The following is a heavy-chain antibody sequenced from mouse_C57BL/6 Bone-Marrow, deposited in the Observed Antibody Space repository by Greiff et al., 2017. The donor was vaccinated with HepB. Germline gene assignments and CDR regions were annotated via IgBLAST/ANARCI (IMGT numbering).Heavy chain of an antibody. Sequence: QVQLKQSGAELARPGASVKLSCKASGYTFTSYGISWVKQRTGQGLEWIGEIYPRSGNTYYNEKFKGKATLTADKSSSTAYMELRSLTSEDSAVYFCASLTGYWFAYWGQGTLVTVSA. V-gene: IGHV1-81*01. J-gene: IGHJ3*01. CDR3: ASLTGYWFAY. D-gene: IGHD4-1*01. CDR2: IYPRSGNT. CDR1: GYTFTSYG.